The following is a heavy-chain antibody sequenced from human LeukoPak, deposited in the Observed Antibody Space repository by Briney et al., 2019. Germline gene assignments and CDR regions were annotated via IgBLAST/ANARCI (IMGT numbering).Heavy chain of an antibody. CDR1: GFTFSDHY. Sequence: KPGGSLRLSCAASGFTFSDHYMTWIRQAPGEGLEWVSYISSSGSTIYYADSVKGRFTISRDNAKNSVYLQMNSLRAEDTAVYYCARVGQRYCSGGSCPIDYWGQGTLVTVSS. V-gene: IGHV3-11*01. J-gene: IGHJ4*02. CDR2: ISSSGSTI. CDR3: ARVGQRYCSGGSCPIDY. D-gene: IGHD2-15*01.